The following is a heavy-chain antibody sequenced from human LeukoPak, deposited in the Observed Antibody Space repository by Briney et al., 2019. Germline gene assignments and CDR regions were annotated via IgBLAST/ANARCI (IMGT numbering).Heavy chain of an antibody. CDR1: GFTFSSYA. J-gene: IGHJ4*02. CDR3: AKRGIAAAASFDY. CDR2: ISGNGNYT. Sequence: GGSLRLSCAASGFTFSSYAMSWVRQAPGKGLEWVSTISGNGNYTYYADSVKDRFTISRDNSKNTLYLQMNSLRADDTAVYYCAKRGIAAAASFDYWGQGTLVSVSS. V-gene: IGHV3-23*01. D-gene: IGHD6-13*01.